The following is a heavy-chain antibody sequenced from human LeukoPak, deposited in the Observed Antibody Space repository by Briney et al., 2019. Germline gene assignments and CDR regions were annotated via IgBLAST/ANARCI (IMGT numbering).Heavy chain of an antibody. CDR3: ARDPSDYDSSGSNWFDP. CDR2: IYHSGST. Sequence: SETLSLTCTVSGYSISSGYFWGWIRQPPGKGLEWIGTIYHSGSTYYNPSLKSRVTISVDTSKNQFSLKLSSVTAADTAVYYCARDPSDYDSSGSNWFDPWGQGTLVTVSS. J-gene: IGHJ5*02. V-gene: IGHV4-38-2*02. D-gene: IGHD3-22*01. CDR1: GYSISSGYF.